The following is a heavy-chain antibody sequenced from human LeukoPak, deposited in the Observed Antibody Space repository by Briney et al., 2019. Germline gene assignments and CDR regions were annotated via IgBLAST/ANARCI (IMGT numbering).Heavy chain of an antibody. Sequence: GASVKVSCKTSGYTFTGYYIHWVRQAPGQGLEWMGWIDPNSGGTNYAQKFQGRVTMTRDTSISTAYMELSRLRSDDTAVYYCARRSAAGTWYFDYWGQGTLVTVSS. CDR3: ARRSAAGTWYFDY. D-gene: IGHD6-13*01. J-gene: IGHJ4*02. V-gene: IGHV1-2*02. CDR1: GYTFTGYY. CDR2: IDPNSGGT.